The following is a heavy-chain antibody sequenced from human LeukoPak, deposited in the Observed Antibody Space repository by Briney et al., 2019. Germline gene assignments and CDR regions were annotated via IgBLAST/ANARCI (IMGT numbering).Heavy chain of an antibody. J-gene: IGHJ2*01. CDR1: GYTFTSYG. V-gene: IGHV1-18*01. D-gene: IGHD1-1*01. Sequence: ASVKVSCKGSGYTFTSYGISWVRQAPGQGLEWMGLINAYNGNTNYAQKLQGRATMTTDTSTSTAYMELRSLRADDTAVYHCEREDWAWRYFDLWGRGTLVTVSS. CDR3: EREDWAWRYFDL. CDR2: INAYNGNT.